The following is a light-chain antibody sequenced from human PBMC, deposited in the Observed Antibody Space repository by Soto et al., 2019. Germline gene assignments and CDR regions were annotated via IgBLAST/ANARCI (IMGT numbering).Light chain of an antibody. CDR1: QSISTY. CDR3: QQSSSTPWT. V-gene: IGKV1-39*01. Sequence: DIQMTQSPSSLSASVGDRVTITCRASQSISTYLNWYQQKPGKAPNLLIYGASNLQSGVPSRFSGSGSGTDFTLTISSLQPEDFATYYCQQSSSTPWTFGHGTKVEIK. CDR2: GAS. J-gene: IGKJ1*01.